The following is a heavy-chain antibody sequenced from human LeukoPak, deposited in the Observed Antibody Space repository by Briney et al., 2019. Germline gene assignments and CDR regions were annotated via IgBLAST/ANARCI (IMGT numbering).Heavy chain of an antibody. J-gene: IGHJ5*02. CDR1: GGSISSSSYY. V-gene: IGHV4-39*07. Sequence: PSETLSLTCTVSGGSISSSSYYWGWIRQPPGKGLEWIGSIYYSGGTYYNPSLKSRVTIPVDTSKNQFSLKLSSVTAADTAVYYCAGYHIVVVPAAIFGWFDPWGQGTLVTVSS. D-gene: IGHD2-2*02. CDR3: AGYHIVVVPAAIFGWFDP. CDR2: IYYSGGT.